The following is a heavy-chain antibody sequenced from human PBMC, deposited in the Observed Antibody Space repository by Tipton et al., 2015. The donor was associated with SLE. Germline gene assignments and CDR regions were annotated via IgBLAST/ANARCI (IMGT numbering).Heavy chain of an antibody. D-gene: IGHD6-19*01. CDR3: ARGIAVSDYLDF. J-gene: IGHJ4*02. V-gene: IGHV4-31*03. CDR2: IFFTGTA. Sequence: TLSLTCTASGGSISSGGLFWSWIRQHPGEGLEWIGYIFFTGTAYYNPSLKSRLSMSVDTSKNQFSLNLSSVTAADTAIYYCARGIAVSDYLDFWGQGTQVTVSS. CDR1: GGSISSGGLF.